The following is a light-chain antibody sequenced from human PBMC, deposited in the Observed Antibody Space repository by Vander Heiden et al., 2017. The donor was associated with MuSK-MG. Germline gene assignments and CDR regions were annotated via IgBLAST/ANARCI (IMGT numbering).Light chain of an antibody. CDR3: QSYDSSLNGSDVV. CDR2: GNS. J-gene: IGLJ2*01. CDR1: SSNIGAGYD. V-gene: IGLV1-40*01. Sequence: QSVLTQPPSVSGAPGQRVTISCTGSSSNIGAGYDVHWYQQLPGTAPKLLIYGNSNRPSGVPDRCSGSKSGTSASLAITGLQAEDEADYYCQSYDSSLNGSDVVFGGGTKLTVL.